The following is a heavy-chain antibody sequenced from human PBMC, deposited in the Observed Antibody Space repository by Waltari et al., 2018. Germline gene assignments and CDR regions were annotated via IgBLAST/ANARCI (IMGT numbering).Heavy chain of an antibody. CDR2: VSYDGINK. CDR3: AKGADSSGYCSNWFDP. J-gene: IGHJ5*02. V-gene: IGHV3-30*02. D-gene: IGHD3-22*01. CDR1: GFSFSNNG. Sequence: QVQLVESGGGVVQPGGSLRLSCAASGFSFSNNGVGWVRQAPGKGLEWVAFVSYDGINKHYADSVKGRFTISKDNSNNMLYLQMNSLRAEDTAVYYCAKGADSSGYCSNWFDPWGQGTLVTVSS.